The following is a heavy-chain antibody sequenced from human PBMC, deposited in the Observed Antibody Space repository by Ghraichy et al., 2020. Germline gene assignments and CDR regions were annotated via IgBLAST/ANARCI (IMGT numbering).Heavy chain of an antibody. CDR3: AKNIGRGYGEN. CDR1: GFTFDDFA. D-gene: IGHD5-18*01. V-gene: IGHV3-43*02. CDR2: INRAGENT. J-gene: IGHJ4*02. Sequence: GGSLRLSCAASGFTFDDFAMHWVRQPPGKGLEWISVINRAGENTYYAASVKGRFTVSRDNSKNSLYLQMNSLRAEDTAFNYCAKNIGRGYGENWGQGTLVTVSS.